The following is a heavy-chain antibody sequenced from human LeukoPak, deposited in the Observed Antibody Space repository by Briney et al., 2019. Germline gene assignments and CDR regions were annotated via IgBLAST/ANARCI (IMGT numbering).Heavy chain of an antibody. CDR1: GGSFSGYY. D-gene: IGHD3-16*01. V-gene: IGHV4-34*01. J-gene: IGHJ4*02. Sequence: KTSEALSLTCAVYGGSFSGYYWSWIRQPPGKGLEWIGEINHSGSTNYNPSLKSRVTISVDTSKNQFSLKLSSVTAADTAVYYCAKNGDYLWDYWGQGTLVTVSS. CDR3: AKNGDYLWDY. CDR2: INHSGST.